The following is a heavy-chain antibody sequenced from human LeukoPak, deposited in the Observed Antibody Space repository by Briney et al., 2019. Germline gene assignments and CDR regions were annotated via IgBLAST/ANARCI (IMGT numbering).Heavy chain of an antibody. CDR1: GYSFTGYY. D-gene: IGHD5-24*01. Sequence: ASVKVSCKASGYSFTGYYVHWVRQAPGQGLEWMGWINPSSGGTKFPQKFQGRVAMSRDTSITTAYMELTRLTSDDTAVYYCARDGRWLQSKFDYWGQGTLVTVSS. J-gene: IGHJ4*02. CDR3: ARDGRWLQSKFDY. CDR2: INPSSGGT. V-gene: IGHV1-2*02.